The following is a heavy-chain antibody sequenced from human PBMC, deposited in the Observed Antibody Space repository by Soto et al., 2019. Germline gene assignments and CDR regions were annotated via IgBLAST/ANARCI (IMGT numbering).Heavy chain of an antibody. CDR1: GFRFRNYA. D-gene: IGHD3-22*01. Sequence: VSLRLSFAASGFRFRNYAMNWVRQAPAKGVGWVAGVSVGGGTTDSGAVVKCRFTVSSDNTQKTVYLRMNSLRAEDTAVYFCAKGMSYYDSSGYRLFDYWGQGILVTVSS. CDR3: AKGMSYYDSSGYRLFDY. J-gene: IGHJ4*02. CDR2: VSVGGGTT. V-gene: IGHV3-23*01.